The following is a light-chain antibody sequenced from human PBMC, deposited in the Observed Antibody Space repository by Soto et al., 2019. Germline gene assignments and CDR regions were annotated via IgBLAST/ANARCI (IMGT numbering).Light chain of an antibody. Sequence: EIVMTQSPATLSVSPGERATLSCRASQSVSSNLAWYQQNPGQAPRLLIYGASTRATAIPARFSGSGSETEFTLTISSLQSEDFAVYHCQQYNSWPRTFGQGTKVDIK. CDR2: GAS. V-gene: IGKV3-15*01. CDR3: QQYNSWPRT. J-gene: IGKJ1*01. CDR1: QSVSSN.